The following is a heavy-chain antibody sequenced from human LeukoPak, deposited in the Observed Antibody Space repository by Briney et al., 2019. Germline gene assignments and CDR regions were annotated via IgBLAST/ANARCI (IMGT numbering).Heavy chain of an antibody. Sequence: ASVKVSCKASGYTFTGYYMHWVRQAPGQGLEWMGWINPNSGGTNYAQKFQGRVTMTRDTSISTAYMELSRLRSDDTAVYYCAREVADYGGYYYYHCMDVWGKGTTVTISS. J-gene: IGHJ6*03. V-gene: IGHV1-2*02. CDR2: INPNSGGT. CDR1: GYTFTGYY. CDR3: AREVADYGGYYYYHCMDV. D-gene: IGHD4-23*01.